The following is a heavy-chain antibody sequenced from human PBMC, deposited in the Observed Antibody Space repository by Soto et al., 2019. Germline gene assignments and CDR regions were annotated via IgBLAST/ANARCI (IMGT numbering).Heavy chain of an antibody. J-gene: IGHJ3*02. D-gene: IGHD5-18*01. CDR2: ISSSSSYI. Sequence: PGGSLRLSCAASGFTFSSYSMNWVRQAPGKGLEWVSSISSSSSYIYYADSVKGRFTISRDNAKNSLYLQMNSLRAEDTAVYYFARDLLHDTAMVASAFDIWGQGTMVTVSS. CDR3: ARDLLHDTAMVASAFDI. CDR1: GFTFSSYS. V-gene: IGHV3-21*01.